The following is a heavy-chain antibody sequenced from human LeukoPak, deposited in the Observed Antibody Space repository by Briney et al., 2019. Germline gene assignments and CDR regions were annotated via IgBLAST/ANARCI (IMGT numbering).Heavy chain of an antibody. J-gene: IGHJ6*04. CDR2: ISSSGSSI. CDR1: GFTFSTYE. CDR3: ARGLVVAATPPYSYYGMDV. V-gene: IGHV3-48*03. D-gene: IGHD2-15*01. Sequence: GGSLRLSCAASGFTFSTYEMNWVRQAPGKGLEWPSYISSSGSSIYSADSVKGRFTISRDNAKNSLYLQMNSLRAEDTAVYYCARGLVVAATPPYSYYGMDVWGKGTTVTVSS.